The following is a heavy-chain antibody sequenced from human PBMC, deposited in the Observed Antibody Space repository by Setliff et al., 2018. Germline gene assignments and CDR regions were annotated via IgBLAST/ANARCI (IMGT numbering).Heavy chain of an antibody. CDR3: VRPGGTTVVARHFDY. V-gene: IGHV4-34*01. J-gene: IGHJ4*01. Sequence: SETLSLTCSLYRVTFTGYYWAWIRLVPGKGLEWIGEISHGGDTNYNPSLKSRVTISLDTSNLQFSLKLNSVTVADTAVYYCVRPGGTTVVARHFDYWGSGILVTVSS. CDR1: RVTFTGYY. D-gene: IGHD2-15*01. CDR2: ISHGGDT.